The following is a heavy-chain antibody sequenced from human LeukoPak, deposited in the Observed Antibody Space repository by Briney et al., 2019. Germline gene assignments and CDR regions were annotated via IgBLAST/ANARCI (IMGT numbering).Heavy chain of an antibody. CDR2: IGPTGFDR. CDR3: ATETNGRHYDY. V-gene: IGHV3-21*06. CDR1: GLTFSTSG. D-gene: IGHD1-14*01. Sequence: PGGSLRLSCATSGLTFSTSGFNWVRQAPGKGLEWVASIGPTGFDRYHADSIKGRFTISRDNANNFLYLQMDSLRAEDTAVYYCATETNGRHYDYWGQGTLLTVSS. J-gene: IGHJ4*02.